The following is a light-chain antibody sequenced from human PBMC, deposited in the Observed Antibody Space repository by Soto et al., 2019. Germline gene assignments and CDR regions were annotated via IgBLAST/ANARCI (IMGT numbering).Light chain of an antibody. CDR1: QTISSW. CDR2: KAS. V-gene: IGKV1-5*03. Sequence: DIQMTQSPSTLSGSVGDRVTITCRASQTISSWLAWYQQKPGKAPKLLIYKASTLKSGVPSRFSGSGSGTEFTLTISCLQSEDFATYYCQQYYSYLVTFGQGSKADVK. J-gene: IGKJ1*01. CDR3: QQYYSYLVT.